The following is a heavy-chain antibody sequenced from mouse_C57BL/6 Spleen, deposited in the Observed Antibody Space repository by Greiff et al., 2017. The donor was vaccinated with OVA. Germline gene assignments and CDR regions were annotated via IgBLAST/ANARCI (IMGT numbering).Heavy chain of an antibody. Sequence: VKLQESGAELVRPGASVTLSCKASGYTFTDYEMHWVKQTPVHGLEWIGAIDPETGGTAYNQKFKGKAILTADKSSSTAYMELRSLTSEDSAVYYCTKRDSFFDYWAKAPLSQSPQ. CDR2: IDPETGGT. CDR3: TKRDSFFDY. J-gene: IGHJ2*01. V-gene: IGHV1-15*01. CDR1: GYTFTDYE.